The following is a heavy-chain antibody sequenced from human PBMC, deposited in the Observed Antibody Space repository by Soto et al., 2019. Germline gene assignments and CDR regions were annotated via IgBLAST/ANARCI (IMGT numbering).Heavy chain of an antibody. CDR1: GFTFSSYW. J-gene: IGHJ4*02. CDR3: ARGQDSSGWLPFDY. V-gene: IGHV3-74*01. Sequence: GGSLRLSCAASGFTFSSYWMHWVRQAPGKGLVWVSRINSDGSSTSYADSVKGRFTISRDNAKNTLYLQMNSLRAEDTAVYYCARGQDSSGWLPFDYWGQGTLVTVSS. CDR2: INSDGSST. D-gene: IGHD6-19*01.